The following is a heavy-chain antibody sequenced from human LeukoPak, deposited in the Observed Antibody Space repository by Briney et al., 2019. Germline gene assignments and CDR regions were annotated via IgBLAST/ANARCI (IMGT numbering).Heavy chain of an antibody. Sequence: PGGSLRLSCAASGFTFSSYAMSWVRQAPGKGLEWVSAISGSGGSTYYADSVKGRFTISRDNSKNTLYLQMSSLRAEDTAVYYCAKRYYDSSGYYLFDYWGQGTLVTVSS. V-gene: IGHV3-23*01. D-gene: IGHD3-22*01. CDR2: ISGSGGST. J-gene: IGHJ4*02. CDR3: AKRYYDSSGYYLFDY. CDR1: GFTFSSYA.